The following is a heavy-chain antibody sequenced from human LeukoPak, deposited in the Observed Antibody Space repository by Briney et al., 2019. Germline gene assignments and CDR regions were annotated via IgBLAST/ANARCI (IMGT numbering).Heavy chain of an antibody. CDR3: ARDPIGSGYPFDY. Sequence: SVKVSCKASGGTFTNYAISWVRQAPGQGLEWMGGIIPIFGTANYAQKFQGRVTITTDESTSTAYMELSSLRSEDTAVYYCARDPIGSGYPFDYWGQGTLVTVSS. CDR1: GGTFTNYA. CDR2: IIPIFGTA. V-gene: IGHV1-69*05. D-gene: IGHD3-22*01. J-gene: IGHJ4*02.